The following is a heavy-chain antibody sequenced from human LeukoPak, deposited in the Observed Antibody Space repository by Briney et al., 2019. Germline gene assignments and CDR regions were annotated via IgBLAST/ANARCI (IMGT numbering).Heavy chain of an antibody. J-gene: IGHJ3*02. D-gene: IGHD3-22*01. V-gene: IGHV1-2*02. Sequence: ASVKVSCKASGYTFTGYYMHWVRQAPGQGLEWMGWINPNSGGTNYAQKFQGRVTMTRDTSISTAYMELSRLRSDDTAVYYCAAGHYDSSGYPWGDIWGQGTMVTVSS. CDR1: GYTFTGYY. CDR3: AAGHYDSSGYPWGDI. CDR2: INPNSGGT.